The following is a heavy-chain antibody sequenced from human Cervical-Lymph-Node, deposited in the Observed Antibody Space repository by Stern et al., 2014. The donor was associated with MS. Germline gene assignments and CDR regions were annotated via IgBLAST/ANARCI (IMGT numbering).Heavy chain of an antibody. Sequence: QVQLQESGPGLVKPSQTLSLTCSVSGGSISAGGHYWNWIRQHPGEGLEWIAYINYNGDTYYNPALKSRVTISVDTSKNQFSLKLRSMTAADTAVYYCAREGVRGYDSKSYFDYWSQGTLVTVSS. V-gene: IGHV4-31*03. J-gene: IGHJ4*02. CDR2: INYNGDT. CDR1: GGSISAGGHY. D-gene: IGHD5-12*01. CDR3: AREGVRGYDSKSYFDY.